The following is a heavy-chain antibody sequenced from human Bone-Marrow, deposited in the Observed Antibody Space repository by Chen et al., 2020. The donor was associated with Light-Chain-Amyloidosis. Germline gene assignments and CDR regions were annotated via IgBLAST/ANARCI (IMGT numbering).Heavy chain of an antibody. CDR1: GYTFTGYH. V-gene: IGHV1-2*02. CDR3: ARVMTEAVFGVVAAGMDV. CDR2: INPNSGGT. D-gene: IGHD3-3*01. Sequence: QVQLVQSGTEVKKPGASVKVSCKASGYTFTGYHIHWVRQAPGQGLEWMGWINPNSGGTNYAQKFQDRVTMTRDRSTSTAYMEVSRLRADDTAVYYCARVMTEAVFGVVAAGMDVWGQGTTVTVSS. J-gene: IGHJ6*02.